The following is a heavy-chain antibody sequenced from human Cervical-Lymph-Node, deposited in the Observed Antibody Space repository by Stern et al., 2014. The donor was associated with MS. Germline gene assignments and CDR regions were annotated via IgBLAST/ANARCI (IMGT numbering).Heavy chain of an antibody. CDR1: GYTFTTYY. V-gene: IGHV1-46*01. Sequence: QLVQSGAEVKKPGPSVKVSCKASGYTFTTYYMPLVRQPPGPGLDWMGIINPKGDSTNYTLKFQGSVTMTRDTSTTTVYMELSSLSSEDTAVYYCARDLGWSNYFDYWGQGTLVTVSS. CDR3: ARDLGWSNYFDY. D-gene: IGHD6-19*01. CDR2: INPKGDST. J-gene: IGHJ4*02.